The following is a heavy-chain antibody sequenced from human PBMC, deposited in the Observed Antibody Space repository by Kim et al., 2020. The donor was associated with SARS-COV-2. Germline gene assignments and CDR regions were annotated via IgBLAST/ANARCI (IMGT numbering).Heavy chain of an antibody. V-gene: IGHV3-21*01. D-gene: IGHD6-19*01. J-gene: IGHJ6*02. CDR3: AREKAGFNYYYGMDV. Sequence: EPVKGRFTNPRDNAKNSLYLEMNSLRAEDTAVYYCAREKAGFNYYYGMDVWGQGTTVTVSS.